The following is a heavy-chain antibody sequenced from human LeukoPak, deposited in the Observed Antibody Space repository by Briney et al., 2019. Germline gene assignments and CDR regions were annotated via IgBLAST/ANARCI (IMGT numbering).Heavy chain of an antibody. CDR3: ATYPTVAPDAFDI. CDR1: GYTFTSYG. CDR2: ISAYNGNT. V-gene: IGHV1-18*01. Sequence: ASVKFSCKASGYTFTSYGISWVRQAPGQGLEWMGWISAYNGNTNYAQKLQGRVTMTTDTSTSTAYMELRSLRSDDTAVYYCATYPTVAPDAFDIWGQGTMVTVSS. J-gene: IGHJ3*02.